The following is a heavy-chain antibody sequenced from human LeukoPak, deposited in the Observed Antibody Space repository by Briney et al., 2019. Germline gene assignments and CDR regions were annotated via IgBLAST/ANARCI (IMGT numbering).Heavy chain of an antibody. CDR1: GFTFSSYA. V-gene: IGHV3-23*01. J-gene: IGHJ4*02. CDR3: AKSTGSGYPPGENSFDY. Sequence: GGSLRLSCAASGFTFSSYAMSWVRQAPGKGREWVSTISDSGSGGNTYYADSVKGRFTISRDNSKNTLYLQMNSLRAEDTAVYYCAKSTGSGYPPGENSFDYWGQGTLVTVSS. CDR2: ISDSGSGGNT. D-gene: IGHD5-12*01.